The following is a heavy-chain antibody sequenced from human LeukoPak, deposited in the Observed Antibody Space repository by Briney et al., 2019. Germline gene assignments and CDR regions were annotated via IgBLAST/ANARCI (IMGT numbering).Heavy chain of an antibody. V-gene: IGHV3-48*03. CDR1: GFTFSSYE. Sequence: PGGSLRLSCAASGFTFSSYEMNWVRQAPGKGLEWVSYISSSGSTIYYADSVKGRFTISRDNAKNSLYLQMNSLRAEDTAVYYCARVGHSYDILTGYHYYFDYWGQGTLVTVSS. CDR2: ISSSGSTI. CDR3: ARVGHSYDILTGYHYYFDY. J-gene: IGHJ4*02. D-gene: IGHD3-9*01.